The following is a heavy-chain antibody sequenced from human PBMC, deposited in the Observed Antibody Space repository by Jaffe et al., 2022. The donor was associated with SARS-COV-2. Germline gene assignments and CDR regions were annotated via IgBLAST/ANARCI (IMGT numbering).Heavy chain of an antibody. V-gene: IGHV3-66*02. CDR2: IYSGGST. J-gene: IGHJ6*02. D-gene: IGHD6-19*01. CDR1: GFTVSSNY. CDR3: ARDRGSGYSSGWYGDYYYYGMDV. Sequence: EVQLVESGGGLVQPGGSLRLSCAASGFTVSSNYMSWVRQAPGKGLEWVSVIYSGGSTYYADSVKGRFTISRDNSKNTLYLQMNSLRAEDTAVYYCARDRGSGYSSGWYGDYYYYGMDVWGQGTTVTVSS.